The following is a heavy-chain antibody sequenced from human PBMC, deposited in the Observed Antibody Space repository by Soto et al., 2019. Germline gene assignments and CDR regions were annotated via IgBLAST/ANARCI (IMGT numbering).Heavy chain of an antibody. CDR2: INHSGST. V-gene: IGHV4-34*01. CDR1: GGSFSGYY. CDR3: ARGGIVATISGTYCDY. D-gene: IGHD5-12*01. Sequence: QVQLQQWGAGLLKPSETLSLTCAVYGGSFSGYYWSWIRQPPGKGLEWIGEINHSGSTNYNPSLRSGGTISVDTSKNQFSLKLSSVTVADTAVYYCARGGIVATISGTYCDYWGQGTLVTVSS. J-gene: IGHJ4*02.